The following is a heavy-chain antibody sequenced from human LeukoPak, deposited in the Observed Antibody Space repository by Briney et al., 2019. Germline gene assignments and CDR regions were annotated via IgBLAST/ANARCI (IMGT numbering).Heavy chain of an antibody. Sequence: TGGSLRLSCAASGFTFSSYCMNWVRQAPGKGLVWVSRINSNGSSTSYADSVKGRFTISRDNAKNTLYLQMNSLRAEDTAVYCCAATSITMVRGVIITRDYWGQGTLVTVSS. CDR3: AATSITMVRGVIITRDY. CDR1: GFTFSSYC. CDR2: INSNGSST. J-gene: IGHJ4*02. D-gene: IGHD3-10*01. V-gene: IGHV3-74*01.